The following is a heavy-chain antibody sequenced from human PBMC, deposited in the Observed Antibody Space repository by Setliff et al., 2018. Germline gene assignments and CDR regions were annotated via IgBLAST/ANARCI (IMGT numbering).Heavy chain of an antibody. CDR2: IYYSGST. CDR3: ARGRNIAARLLDS. Sequence: SETLSLTCAVSGVSVNSLTWWSWVRQSPGKGLEWIGYIYYSGSTYYNPSLKSRVTISIDTSKDQFSLKLISMTAADTAVYFCARGRNIAARLLDSWGQGALVTVSS. J-gene: IGHJ4*02. D-gene: IGHD6-6*01. CDR1: GVSVNSLTW. V-gene: IGHV4-4*02.